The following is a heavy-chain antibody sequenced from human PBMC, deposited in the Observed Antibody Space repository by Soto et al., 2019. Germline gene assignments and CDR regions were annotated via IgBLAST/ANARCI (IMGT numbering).Heavy chain of an antibody. CDR3: ARDRGVRDV. CDR2: INPDSGVT. Sequence: QVQLVQSGAEVKKPGASVKVSCKASGYTFTSYYMPWVRQAPGQGLEWMGWINPDSGVTYYPHKFQDRVTMTRDTSISTAYMELSRLTSDDTALYSCARDRGVRDVWGQGTTVIVSS. V-gene: IGHV1-2*02. D-gene: IGHD2-8*01. CDR1: GYTFTSYY. J-gene: IGHJ6*02.